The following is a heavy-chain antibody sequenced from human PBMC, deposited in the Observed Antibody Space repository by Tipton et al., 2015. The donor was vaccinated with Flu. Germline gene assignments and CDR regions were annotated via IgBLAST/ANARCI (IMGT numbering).Heavy chain of an antibody. CDR2: IYDSGNT. D-gene: IGHD3-10*01. Sequence: TLSLTCAVSGDSISSDYYWGWIRQFPGKGLEWIGYIYDSGNTNYNPSLKSRVTISVDTSKNQFSLSLSSVTAADTALYFCARVPDSYWYFDVWGRGTLVTVSS. CDR1: GDSISSDYY. J-gene: IGHJ2*01. CDR3: ARVPDSYWYFDV. V-gene: IGHV4-61*01.